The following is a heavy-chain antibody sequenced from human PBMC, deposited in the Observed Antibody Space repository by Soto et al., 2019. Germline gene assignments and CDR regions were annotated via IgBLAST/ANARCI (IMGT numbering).Heavy chain of an antibody. CDR3: ARDARPITMIVVDGFDP. Sequence: QVQLQESGPGLVKPSETLSLTCAVSGCSISSGYYWGWIRQPPGKGLEWIGSIYHSGSTYYNPSLKSRVTISVDTSKNQFSLKLSSVTAADTAVYYCARDARPITMIVVDGFDPWGQGTLVTVSS. CDR2: IYHSGST. J-gene: IGHJ5*02. CDR1: GCSISSGYY. D-gene: IGHD3-22*01. V-gene: IGHV4-38-2*02.